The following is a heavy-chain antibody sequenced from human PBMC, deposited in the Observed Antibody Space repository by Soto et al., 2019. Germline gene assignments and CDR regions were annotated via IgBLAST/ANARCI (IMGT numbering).Heavy chain of an antibody. CDR2: SSGSGGST. D-gene: IGHD3-16*01. Sequence: EVQLLESGGGLVQTGGSLRLSCAASGFTFSSYAMSWVRQAPGKGLEWVSASSGSGGSTYYADSVKGRFTISRDNPKNTRYLQMNSLRAEDTAVYYCAKDLYGPNLYDAFDIWGQGTMVTVSS. CDR1: GFTFSSYA. CDR3: AKDLYGPNLYDAFDI. V-gene: IGHV3-23*01. J-gene: IGHJ3*02.